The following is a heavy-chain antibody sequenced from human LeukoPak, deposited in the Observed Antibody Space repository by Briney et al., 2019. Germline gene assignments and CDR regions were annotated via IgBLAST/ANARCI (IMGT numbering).Heavy chain of an antibody. Sequence: GGPLRLSCAASGFTFSSYAMSWVRQAPGKGLEWVSAISGSGGSTYYADSVKGRFTISRDNSKNTLYLQMNSLRAEDTAVYYCAKDSLIVGATTLWFDPRGQGTLVTVSS. CDR2: ISGSGGST. V-gene: IGHV3-23*01. J-gene: IGHJ5*02. D-gene: IGHD1-26*01. CDR3: AKDSLIVGATTLWFDP. CDR1: GFTFSSYA.